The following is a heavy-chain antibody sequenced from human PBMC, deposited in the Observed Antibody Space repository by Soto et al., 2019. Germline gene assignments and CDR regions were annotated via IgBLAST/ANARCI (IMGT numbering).Heavy chain of an antibody. J-gene: IGHJ6*02. Sequence: GGSLRLSCAASGFAFSGYTMNWVRQAPGKGLEWVSHISSGGETIYYSASVKGRFIISRDNAKNLLYLQMNSLTDDDTAVYYCAREPLGMDAWGQGTTVTVSS. CDR2: ISSGGETI. CDR3: AREPLGMDA. CDR1: GFAFSGYT. V-gene: IGHV3-48*02.